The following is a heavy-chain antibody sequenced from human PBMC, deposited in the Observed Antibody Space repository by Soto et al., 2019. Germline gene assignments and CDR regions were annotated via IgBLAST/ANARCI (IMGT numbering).Heavy chain of an antibody. J-gene: IGHJ4*02. D-gene: IGHD5-12*01. CDR1: GYTFTSYG. CDR2: ISAYNGNT. CDR3: ARDVDIVATMSRYFDY. Sequence: GASVKVSCKASGYTFTSYGISWVRQAPGQRLEWMGWISAYNGNTNYAQKLQGRVTMTTDTSTSTAYMELRSLRSDDTAVYYCARDVDIVATMSRYFDYWGQGTLVTVSS. V-gene: IGHV1-18*01.